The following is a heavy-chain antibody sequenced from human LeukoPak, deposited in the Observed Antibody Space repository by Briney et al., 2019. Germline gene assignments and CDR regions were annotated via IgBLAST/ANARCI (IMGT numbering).Heavy chain of an antibody. J-gene: IGHJ4*02. D-gene: IGHD3-22*01. CDR1: GFTFSSYA. CDR3: ARDAAYYYDSSGYLDY. CDR2: ISYDGSNK. Sequence: GGSLRLSCAASGFTFSSYAMHWVRQAPGKGLEWVAVISYDGSNKYYADSVKGRFTISRDNSKNTLYLQMNSLRAEDTAVYYCARDAAYYYDSSGYLDYWGQGTLVTVSP. V-gene: IGHV3-30-3*01.